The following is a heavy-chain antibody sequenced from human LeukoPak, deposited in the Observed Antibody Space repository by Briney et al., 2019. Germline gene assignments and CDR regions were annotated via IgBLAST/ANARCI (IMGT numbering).Heavy chain of an antibody. CDR3: ARGGGYYAIDY. CDR2: LYSDDTT. CDR1: GFTFNIYA. V-gene: IGHV3-23*01. J-gene: IGHJ4*02. Sequence: GGSLRLSCAASGFTFNIYAMSWVRQAPGKGLEWVSVLYSDDTTYYADSVKGRFTISRDNSKNTLYLQMNNLRAEDTAVHYCARGGGYYAIDYWGQGTLVTVSS. D-gene: IGHD1-26*01.